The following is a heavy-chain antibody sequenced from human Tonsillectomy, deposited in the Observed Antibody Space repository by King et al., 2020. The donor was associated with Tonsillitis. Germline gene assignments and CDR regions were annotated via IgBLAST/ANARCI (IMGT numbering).Heavy chain of an antibody. CDR2: ISYDGTNE. V-gene: IGHV3-30*18. J-gene: IGHJ6*02. CDR1: GFTFSSYG. D-gene: IGHD3-10*01. Sequence: QLVQSGGGVVQPGRSLRLSCAASGFTFSSYGMHWVRQAPGKGLEWVAVISYDGTNEYYADSVKGRFTISRDNSKNTLYLQMNSLRPEDTAVYYCAKVHDYGSGSYFNYYDGMDVWGQGTTVTVSS. CDR3: AKVHDYGSGSYFNYYDGMDV.